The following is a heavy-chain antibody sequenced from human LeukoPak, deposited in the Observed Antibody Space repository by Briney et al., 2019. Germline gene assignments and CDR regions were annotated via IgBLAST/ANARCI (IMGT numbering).Heavy chain of an antibody. CDR2: INHSGNT. V-gene: IGHV4-34*01. CDR1: GGSFSKFY. Sequence: PSETLSLTCAVYGGSFSKFYWSWIRQPPGKGLEWIREINHSGNTNYNPSLKSRVTISVDTSKKQFSLKLSSVTAADTAVYYCARIPEWVVQAYFDYWGQGTLVTVSS. CDR3: ARIPEWVVQAYFDY. J-gene: IGHJ4*02. D-gene: IGHD6-19*01.